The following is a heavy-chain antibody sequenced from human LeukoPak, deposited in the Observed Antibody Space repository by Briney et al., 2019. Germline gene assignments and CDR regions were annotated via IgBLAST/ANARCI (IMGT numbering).Heavy chain of an antibody. CDR2: INHSGST. J-gene: IGHJ4*02. Sequence: SETLSLTCAVYGGSFSGYYWSWIRQPPGKGLEWIGEINHSGSTNYNPSLKSRVTISVDTSKNQFPLKLSSVTAADTAVYYCARESVGWSAFDYWGQGTLVTVSS. D-gene: IGHD1-26*01. V-gene: IGHV4-34*01. CDR3: ARESVGWSAFDY. CDR1: GGSFSGYY.